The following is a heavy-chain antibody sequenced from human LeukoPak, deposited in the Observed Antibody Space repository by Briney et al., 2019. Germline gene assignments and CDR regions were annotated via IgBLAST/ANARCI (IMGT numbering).Heavy chain of an antibody. V-gene: IGHV3-23*01. D-gene: IGHD3-10*01. CDR2: ISGSGGST. CDR1: GFTFSSYA. J-gene: IGHJ4*02. CDR3: AKARGRFGEYYFDY. Sequence: GGSLRLSCAASGFTFSSYAMSWVRQAPGKGLEWVSAISGSGGSTYYADSVKGRFTISRDNSKSTLYLQMNSLRAEDTAVYYCAKARGRFGEYYFDYWGQGTLVTVSS.